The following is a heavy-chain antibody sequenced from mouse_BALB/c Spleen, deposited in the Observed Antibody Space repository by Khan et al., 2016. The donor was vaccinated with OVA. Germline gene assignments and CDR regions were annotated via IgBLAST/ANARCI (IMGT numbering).Heavy chain of an antibody. Sequence: EVKVVESGGGLVQPGGSRKLSCAASGFTFSSFGMHWVRQAPEKGLEWVAYISSDSITLYYADTVKGRVTISRDNPRNTLFLQMTSLRSEDTAIYYCARGKWAWFAYWGQGTLVTVSA. J-gene: IGHJ3*01. V-gene: IGHV5-17*02. CDR1: GFTFSSFG. CDR2: ISSDSITL. CDR3: ARGKWAWFAY. D-gene: IGHD1-3*01.